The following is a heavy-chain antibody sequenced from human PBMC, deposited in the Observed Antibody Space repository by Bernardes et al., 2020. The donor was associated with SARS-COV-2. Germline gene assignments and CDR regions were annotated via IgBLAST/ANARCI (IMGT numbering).Heavy chain of an antibody. V-gene: IGHV5-51*01. J-gene: IGHJ4*02. CDR2: IYPGDSDT. D-gene: IGHD3-10*01. CDR1: GYTFTNYW. CDR3: ARLGTAGSYYTYFDY. Sequence: GESLKISCNISGYTFTNYWIGWVRKMPGKGLECMGIIYPGDSDTRYSPSFQGHVTISADKSITTAYLQWTSLKASDTAMYYCARLGTAGSYYTYFDYWGQGTLITVSS.